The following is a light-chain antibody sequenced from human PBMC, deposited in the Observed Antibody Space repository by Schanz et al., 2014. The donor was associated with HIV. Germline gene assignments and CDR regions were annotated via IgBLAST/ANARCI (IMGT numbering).Light chain of an antibody. Sequence: DIQMTQSPSTLSASVGDRVTITCRASQSISSWLAWYQQKPGKAPKLLIYKASSLESGVPSRFSGSGSGTEFTLTISSLQPDDFATYYCQQYSSHFPFTFGQGTKLQI. J-gene: IGKJ2*01. CDR2: KAS. CDR3: QQYSSHFPFT. CDR1: QSISSW. V-gene: IGKV1-5*03.